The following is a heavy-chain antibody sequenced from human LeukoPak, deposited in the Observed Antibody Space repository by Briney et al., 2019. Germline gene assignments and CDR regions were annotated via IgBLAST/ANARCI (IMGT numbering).Heavy chain of an antibody. J-gene: IGHJ4*02. CDR1: GFTFSSYS. V-gene: IGHV3-23*01. CDR3: AKGKRLLDY. D-gene: IGHD6-25*01. Sequence: GGSLRLSCAASGFTFSSYSMTWVRQAPGKGLEWISGISGSGSSTYYADSVKGRFTISRDNFKDTLYLQMNSLRAEDTAVYYCAKGKRLLDYWGQGTLVTVSS. CDR2: ISGSGSST.